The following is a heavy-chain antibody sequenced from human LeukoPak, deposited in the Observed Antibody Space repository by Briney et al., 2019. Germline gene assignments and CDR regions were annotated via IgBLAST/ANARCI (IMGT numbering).Heavy chain of an antibody. J-gene: IGHJ4*02. CDR3: ATTQQWLAFDY. Sequence: PSETRSLTCIVSGASVSSYFWSWIRQPPGKGLEYIGNIYYSGSTNYNPSLKSRVTISLDTSKNQFSLKLSSVTAADTAVYYCATTQQWLAFDYWGQGILVTVSS. D-gene: IGHD6-19*01. V-gene: IGHV4-59*02. CDR1: GASVSSYF. CDR2: IYYSGST.